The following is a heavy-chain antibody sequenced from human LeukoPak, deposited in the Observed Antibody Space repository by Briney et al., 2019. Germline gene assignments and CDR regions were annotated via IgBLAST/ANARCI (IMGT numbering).Heavy chain of an antibody. V-gene: IGHV1-8*01. CDR1: GYTFTSCD. D-gene: IGHD6-19*01. CDR2: MNPNSGNT. Sequence: ASVKVSCKASGYTFTSCDINWVRQATGQGLEWLGWMNPNSGNTGYGQNFQDRITMTRDISIGTAYMELTNLTSEDTAIYYCTRGSSGRRDSWGQGTLVTAST. CDR3: TRGSSGRRDS. J-gene: IGHJ4*02.